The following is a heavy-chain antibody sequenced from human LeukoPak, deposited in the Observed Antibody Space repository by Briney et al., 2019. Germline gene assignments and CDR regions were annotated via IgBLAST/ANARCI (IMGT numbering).Heavy chain of an antibody. CDR2: IYPGDSDT. CDR3: ARLAGYYCSGSYYKSGMDV. Sequence: GESLKIPCKGSGYSFTSYWIGWVRQMPGKGLEWMGIIYPGDSDTRYSPSFQGQVTISADKSISTAYLQWSSLKASDTAMYYCARLAGYYCSGSYYKSGMDVWGQGTTVTVSS. J-gene: IGHJ6*02. D-gene: IGHD3-10*01. V-gene: IGHV5-51*01. CDR1: GYSFTSYW.